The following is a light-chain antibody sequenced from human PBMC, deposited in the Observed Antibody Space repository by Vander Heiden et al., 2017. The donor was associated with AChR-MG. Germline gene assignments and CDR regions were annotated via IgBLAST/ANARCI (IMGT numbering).Light chain of an antibody. CDR1: KLGDKY. CDR2: QDN. CDR3: QAWDSNPVV. J-gene: IGLJ2*01. Sequence: SYELTQPPSASVSLRQTASISCSRDKLGDKYASWYQQKPGQSPRLVIYQDNKRPSGIPERFSGSSSGNTATLTISGTQAADGADYYCQAWDSNPVVFGGGTGLTLL. V-gene: IGLV3-1*01.